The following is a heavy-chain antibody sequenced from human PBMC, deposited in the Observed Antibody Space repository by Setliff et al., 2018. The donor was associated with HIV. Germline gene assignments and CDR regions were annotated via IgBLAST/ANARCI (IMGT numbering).Heavy chain of an antibody. CDR3: ARPIEWGHPARFDS. CDR2: INEDGSED. J-gene: IGHJ5*01. V-gene: IGHV3-7*03. CDR1: GFRFRDHW. D-gene: IGHD1-26*01. Sequence: PGGSLRLSCSISGFRFRDHWMSWVRQAPGKGLEWVANINEDGSEDYYADSVKGRFTISRDNAKDSVYLEINGLRVDDMGIYFCARPIEWGHPARFDSWGQGTEVTVSS.